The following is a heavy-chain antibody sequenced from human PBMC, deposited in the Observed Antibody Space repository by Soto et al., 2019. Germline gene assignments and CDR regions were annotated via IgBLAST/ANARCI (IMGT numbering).Heavy chain of an antibody. Sequence: SETLSLTCAVYGGSFSGYYWSWIRQPPGKGLEWIGEINHSGSTNYNPSLKSRVTISVGTSKNQFSLKLSSVTAADTAVYYCARGPRGYCSGGSCYPPDYWGQGTLVTVSS. CDR1: GGSFSGYY. CDR2: INHSGST. J-gene: IGHJ4*02. D-gene: IGHD2-15*01. V-gene: IGHV4-34*01. CDR3: ARGPRGYCSGGSCYPPDY.